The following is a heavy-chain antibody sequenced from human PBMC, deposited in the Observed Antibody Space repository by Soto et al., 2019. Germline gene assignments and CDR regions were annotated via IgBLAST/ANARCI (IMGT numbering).Heavy chain of an antibody. J-gene: IGHJ6*02. CDR1: GFTFSSYS. Sequence: GGSLRLSCAASGFTFSSYSMNWARQAPGKGLEGVSYIISSSSTIYYEDSVKGRFTISRENAKNSLYLQMNSLRDEDTAVYYCARDPDSSSWFTYYYYGMDVWGQGTTVTVSS. CDR3: ARDPDSSSWFTYYYYGMDV. CDR2: IISSSSTI. V-gene: IGHV3-48*02. D-gene: IGHD6-13*01.